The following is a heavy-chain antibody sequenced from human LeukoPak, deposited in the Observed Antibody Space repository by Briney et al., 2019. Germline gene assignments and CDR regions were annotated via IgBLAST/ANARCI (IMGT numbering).Heavy chain of an antibody. V-gene: IGHV1-69*13. Sequence: SVKVSCKASGGTFSSYAISWVRQAPGQGLEWMGAIMPVSGPTTYAQDFQGRVTITEDESTSTAYMELSALRSEDTAVFYCATGSHGGIDYWGQGSLVIVSS. CDR3: ATGSHGGIDY. D-gene: IGHD3-16*01. CDR1: GGTFSSYA. CDR2: IMPVSGPT. J-gene: IGHJ4*02.